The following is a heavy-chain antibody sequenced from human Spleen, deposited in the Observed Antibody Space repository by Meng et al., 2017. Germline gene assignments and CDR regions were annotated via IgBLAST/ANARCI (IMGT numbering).Heavy chain of an antibody. CDR1: GFTFSDYY. Sequence: GGSLRLSCAASGFTFSDYYMTWIRQAPGKGLEWVSYISSSDSNISYADSVKGRFTVSRDNAKNSLYLQMNSLRDEDTAVYYCARPQSLVNYYYGMDVWGLGTTVTVSS. D-gene: IGHD6-19*01. J-gene: IGHJ6*02. CDR3: ARPQSLVNYYYGMDV. V-gene: IGHV3-11*01. CDR2: ISSSDSNI.